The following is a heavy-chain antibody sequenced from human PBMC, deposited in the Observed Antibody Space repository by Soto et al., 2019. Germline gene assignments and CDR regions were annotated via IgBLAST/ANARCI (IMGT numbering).Heavy chain of an antibody. CDR1: GYSFTDYH. Sequence: ASVKVSCKASGYSFTDYHIHWVRQAPGQGLEWMGWISAYNGNTNYAQKLQGRVTMTTDTPTSTAYMELRSLRSDDTAVYYCARDYDANDAFDIWGQGTMVTVSS. J-gene: IGHJ3*02. CDR2: ISAYNGNT. D-gene: IGHD3-16*01. CDR3: ARDYDANDAFDI. V-gene: IGHV1-18*04.